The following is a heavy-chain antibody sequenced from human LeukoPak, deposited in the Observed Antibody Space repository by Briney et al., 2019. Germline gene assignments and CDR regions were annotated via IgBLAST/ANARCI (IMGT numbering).Heavy chain of an antibody. V-gene: IGHV4-4*07. CDR2: MYSSGTT. D-gene: IGHD6-19*01. CDR1: GGSISSYY. Sequence: PSETLSLTCTVSGGSISSYYWNWIRQPAGKGLEWIGRMYSSGTTSYNSSLKSRVTMSVDTSKNQFSLKLSSVTAADTAMYYCARAAEYSSGWYLFDYWGQGTLVTVSA. J-gene: IGHJ4*02. CDR3: ARAAEYSSGWYLFDY.